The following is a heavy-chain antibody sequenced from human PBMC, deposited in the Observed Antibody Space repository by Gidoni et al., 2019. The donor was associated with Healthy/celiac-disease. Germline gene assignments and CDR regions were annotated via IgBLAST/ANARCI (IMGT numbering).Heavy chain of an antibody. V-gene: IGHV1-2*02. Sequence: QVQLVQSGAAVKKPGASVKVSCKASGYTFTGYYMHWVRQAPGQGLEWMGWSNPNSGGTNYAQKLQGRVTMTRDTSISTAYMELSRLRSDDTAVYYCARGTSIAVAGYYYYGMDVWGQGTTVTVSS. CDR1: GYTFTGYY. CDR2: SNPNSGGT. D-gene: IGHD6-19*01. CDR3: ARGTSIAVAGYYYYGMDV. J-gene: IGHJ6*02.